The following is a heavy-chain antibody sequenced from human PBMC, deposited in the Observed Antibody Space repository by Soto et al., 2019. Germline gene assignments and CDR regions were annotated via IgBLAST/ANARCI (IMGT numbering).Heavy chain of an antibody. Sequence: GEFVNISYXSSCSTIANYWLGLVRQVAGRGLELVAIIYPSDSRTIYSPSFKGQVTISADKSISTAYLQWTSLKASDTAIPYCTKFKDSNTVHYLHHWGQGTPVTVSS. J-gene: IGHJ1*01. V-gene: IGHV5-51*01. CDR3: TKFKDSNTVHYLHH. CDR1: CSTIANYW. D-gene: IGHD2-15*01. CDR2: IYPSDSRT.